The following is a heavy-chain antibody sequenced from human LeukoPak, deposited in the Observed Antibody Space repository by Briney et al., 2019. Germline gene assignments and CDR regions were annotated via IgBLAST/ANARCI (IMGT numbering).Heavy chain of an antibody. V-gene: IGHV1-69*01. CDR2: ISPIFGTA. J-gene: IGHJ3*02. CDR1: GGTFSSYA. CDR3: ARDCGDSGSYYWDAFDI. Sequence: AASVKVSCKASGGTFSSYAISWVRQAPGQGLEWMGGISPIFGTANYAQKFQGRVTITADESTSTAYMELSSLRSEDTAVYYCARDCGDSGSYYWDAFDIWGQGTMVTVSS. D-gene: IGHD1-26*01.